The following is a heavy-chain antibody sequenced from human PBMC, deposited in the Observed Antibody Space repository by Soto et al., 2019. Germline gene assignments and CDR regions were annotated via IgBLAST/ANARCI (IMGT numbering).Heavy chain of an antibody. Sequence: EVQLLESGGGLVQPGGSLRLSCAAPGFTFSCCAMSWVRQAPGKGLDYVSTIHGDGDYIHYSDSVKGRFTISRDNSWSTLHLQMNSLRADDTAVYYCVKKRGAGGHSNWSFASWGRGSLVTVSS. CDR3: VKKRGAGGHSNWSFAS. V-gene: IGHV3-23*01. CDR1: GFTFSCCA. CDR2: IHGDGDYI. D-gene: IGHD1-26*01. J-gene: IGHJ2*01.